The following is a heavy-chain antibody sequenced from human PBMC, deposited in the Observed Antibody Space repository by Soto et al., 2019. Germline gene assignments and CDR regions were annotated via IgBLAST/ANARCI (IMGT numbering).Heavy chain of an antibody. V-gene: IGHV3-7*03. CDR2: IKQDGSEK. J-gene: IGHJ4*02. CDR1: GFTFSSYW. Sequence: EVQLVESGGGLVQPGGSLRLSCAASGFTFSSYWMSWVRQAPGKGLEWVANIKQDGSEKYYVDSVKGRFTISRDNAKNSLYLQMNSLRAEDTAVYYCARVSGVGWELLGAFDYWGQGTLVTVSS. D-gene: IGHD1-26*01. CDR3: ARVSGVGWELLGAFDY.